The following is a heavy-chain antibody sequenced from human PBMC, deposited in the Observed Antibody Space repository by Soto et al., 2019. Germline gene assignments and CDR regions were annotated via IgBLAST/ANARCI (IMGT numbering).Heavy chain of an antibody. D-gene: IGHD3-16*02. CDR3: ARVRLMITFGGVIVLDWFDP. CDR1: GGSFSGYY. J-gene: IGHJ5*02. V-gene: IGHV4-34*01. Sequence: SETLSLTCAVYGGSFSGYYWSWIRQPPGKGLEWIGEINHSGSTNYNPSLKSRVTISVDTSKNQFSLKLSSVTAADTAVYYCARVRLMITFGGVIVLDWFDPWGQGTLVTVSS. CDR2: INHSGST.